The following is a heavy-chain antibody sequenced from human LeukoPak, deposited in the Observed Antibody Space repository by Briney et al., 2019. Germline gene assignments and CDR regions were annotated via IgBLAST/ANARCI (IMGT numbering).Heavy chain of an antibody. D-gene: IGHD1-7*01. Sequence: GASVKVSCKASGYTVTSYDINWVRQATGQGLEWMGWMNPNSGNTGYARKFQGRVTMTRNTSISTAYMELSSLRSEDTAVYYCASLTGTDFDYWGQGTLVTVSS. CDR2: MNPNSGNT. V-gene: IGHV1-8*01. CDR1: GYTVTSYD. J-gene: IGHJ4*02. CDR3: ASLTGTDFDY.